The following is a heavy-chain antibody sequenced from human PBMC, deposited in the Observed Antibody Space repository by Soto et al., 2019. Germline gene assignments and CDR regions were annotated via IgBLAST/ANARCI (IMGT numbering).Heavy chain of an antibody. Sequence: ASVKVSCKASGYTFTGYYMHWVRQAPGQGLEWMGWINPNSGGTNYAQRFQGWVTMTRDTSISTAYMELSRLRSDDTAVYYCARIHKKAYCSGGSCSGDGAFDIWGQGTMVTVSS. CDR3: ARIHKKAYCSGGSCSGDGAFDI. J-gene: IGHJ3*02. CDR2: INPNSGGT. V-gene: IGHV1-2*04. D-gene: IGHD2-15*01. CDR1: GYTFTGYY.